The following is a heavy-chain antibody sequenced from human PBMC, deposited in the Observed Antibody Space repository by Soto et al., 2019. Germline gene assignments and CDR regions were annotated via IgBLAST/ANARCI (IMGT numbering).Heavy chain of an antibody. CDR1: GGTISSSLYY. J-gene: IGHJ4*02. CDR2: IYYTGTT. D-gene: IGHD2-15*01. Sequence: ESGPGLVKPSDTLSLTCSVSGGTISSSLYYWGWIRQSPGGGLQWIGHIYYTGTTNYTSSLRSPVTMSVDTSRNQCSLSLTTVTAADTAVYCCARRMRSGGIIAYWGQGTLVTVSS. V-gene: IGHV4-61*05. CDR3: ARRMRSGGIIAY.